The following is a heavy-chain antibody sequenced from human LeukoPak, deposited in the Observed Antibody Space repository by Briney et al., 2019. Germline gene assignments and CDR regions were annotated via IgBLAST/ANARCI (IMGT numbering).Heavy chain of an antibody. V-gene: IGHV3-30*02. D-gene: IGHD6-13*01. Sequence: PGGSLRLSCAASRFTFSRYGMHWVRQAPGKGLEWVAFIRYDGGNKYYADSVKGRFTISRDNAKNSLDLQMNSLRAEDTAVYYCARDPPRIAAAGTKAFDIWGQGTMVTVSS. J-gene: IGHJ3*02. CDR2: IRYDGGNK. CDR1: RFTFSRYG. CDR3: ARDPPRIAAAGTKAFDI.